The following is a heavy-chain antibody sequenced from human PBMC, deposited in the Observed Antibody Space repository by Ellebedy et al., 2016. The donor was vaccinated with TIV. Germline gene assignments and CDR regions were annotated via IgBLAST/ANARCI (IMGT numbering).Heavy chain of an antibody. Sequence: AASVKVSCKASGYTFTGYYMHWVRQAPGQGLEWMGWINPNSGGTNYAQKFQGWVTMTRDTSISTVYMELRRLKSDDTAMYYCARSGYYYGLDVWGQGTTVTVSS. J-gene: IGHJ6*02. CDR1: GYTFTGYY. CDR3: ARSGYYYGLDV. V-gene: IGHV1-2*04. CDR2: INPNSGGT. D-gene: IGHD2-15*01.